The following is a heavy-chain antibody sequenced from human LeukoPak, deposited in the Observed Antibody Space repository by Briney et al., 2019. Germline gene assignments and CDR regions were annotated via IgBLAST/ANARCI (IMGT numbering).Heavy chain of an antibody. CDR2: INPSGGST. CDR3: ARARVGITIFGVVPEPEFDY. D-gene: IGHD3-3*01. J-gene: IGHJ4*02. CDR1: GGTFSSYA. V-gene: IGHV1-46*01. Sequence: ASVKVSCKASGGTFSSYAISWVRQAPGQGLEWMGIINPSGGSTSYAQKFQGRVTMTRDTSTSTVYMELSSLRSEDTAVYYCARARVGITIFGVVPEPEFDYWGQGTLVTVSS.